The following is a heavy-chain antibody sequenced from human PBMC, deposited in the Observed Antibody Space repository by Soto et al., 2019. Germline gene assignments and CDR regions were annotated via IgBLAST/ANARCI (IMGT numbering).Heavy chain of an antibody. D-gene: IGHD3-3*01. CDR3: ARDAPTYYDFWSGPVTGVGYYYGMDV. J-gene: IGHJ6*02. CDR2: IKQDGSEK. Sequence: GGSLRLSCAASGFTFSSYWMSWVRQAPGKGLEWVANIKQDGSEKYYVDSVKGRFTISRDNAKNSLYLQMNSLRAEDTAVYYCARDAPTYYDFWSGPVTGVGYYYGMDVWGQGTTVTVSS. CDR1: GFTFSSYW. V-gene: IGHV3-7*05.